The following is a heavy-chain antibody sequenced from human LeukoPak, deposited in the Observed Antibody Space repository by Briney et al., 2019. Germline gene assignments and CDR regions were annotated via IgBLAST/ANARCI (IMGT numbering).Heavy chain of an antibody. D-gene: IGHD3-22*01. CDR3: ARDDSSGFLIDY. CDR2: INPNSGGT. J-gene: IGHJ4*02. V-gene: IGHV1-2*02. Sequence: GASVTVSFKASGYTFTGYYMHWVRQAPGQGLDGMGWINPNSGGTNYAQKFQGRVTMTRDTSISTAYLELSRLRSDDTAVYYCARDDSSGFLIDYWGQGTLVTVSS. CDR1: GYTFTGYY.